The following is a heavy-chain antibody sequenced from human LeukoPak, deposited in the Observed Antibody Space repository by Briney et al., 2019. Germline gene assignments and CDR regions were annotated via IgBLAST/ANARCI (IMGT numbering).Heavy chain of an antibody. CDR2: IYYSGST. J-gene: IGHJ6*04. D-gene: IGHD4-17*01. V-gene: IGHV4-39*07. CDR1: GGSISSSSYY. Sequence: TSETLSLTCTVSGGSISSSSYYWGWIRQPPGKGLEWIGSIYYSGSTYYNPSLKSRVTISVDTSKNQFSLKLSSVTAADTAVYYCARDGTTVSPAVWGKGTTVTVSS. CDR3: ARDGTTVSPAV.